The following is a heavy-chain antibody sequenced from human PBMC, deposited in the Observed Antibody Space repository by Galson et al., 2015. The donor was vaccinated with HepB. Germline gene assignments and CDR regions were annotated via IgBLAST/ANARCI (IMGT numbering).Heavy chain of an antibody. CDR3: ARGPTYYDILTGYFDY. Sequence: SLRLSCAASGFTFSSYSMNWVRQAPGKGLEWVSYISSSSGTIYYADSVKGRFTISRDNAKNSLYLQMNSLRDEDTAVYYCARGPTYYDILTGYFDYWGQGTLVTVSS. CDR2: ISSSSGTI. CDR1: GFTFSSYS. J-gene: IGHJ4*02. D-gene: IGHD3-9*01. V-gene: IGHV3-48*02.